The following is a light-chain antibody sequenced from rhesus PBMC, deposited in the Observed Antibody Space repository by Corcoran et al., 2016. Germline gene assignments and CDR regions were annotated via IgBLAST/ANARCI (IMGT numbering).Light chain of an antibody. Sequence: DIVMTQSPDSLAVSLGERVTINCKSSQTLLYSSDNRNYLAWYQQNPGQAPKLIMYWASTRESGVPNRFSGSGSGTDFTFTISGLQIEDVAVYYCQQYYTSPYNFGQGTRVEIK. CDR1: QTLLYSSDNRNY. CDR2: WAS. CDR3: QQYYTSPYN. V-gene: IGKV4-1*01. J-gene: IGKJ2*01.